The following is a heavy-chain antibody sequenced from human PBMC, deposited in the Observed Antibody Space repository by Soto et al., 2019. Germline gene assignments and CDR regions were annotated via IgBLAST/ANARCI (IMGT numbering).Heavy chain of an antibody. Sequence: QVQLVESGGGVVQPGRSLRISCAASGFTFSTYAMQWVRQAPGKGLVWVAAITYDGNIKYYADSVKGRFTISRDNSRNTLYLQMDGLRAEDTAVYYCVRDNWSDRTLFDYWGQGTLDTVSS. CDR2: ITYDGNIK. D-gene: IGHD1-20*01. V-gene: IGHV3-30-3*01. J-gene: IGHJ4*02. CDR1: GFTFSTYA. CDR3: VRDNWSDRTLFDY.